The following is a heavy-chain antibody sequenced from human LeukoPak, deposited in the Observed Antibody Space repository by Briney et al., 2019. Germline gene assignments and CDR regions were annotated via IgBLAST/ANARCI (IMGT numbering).Heavy chain of an antibody. D-gene: IGHD1-26*01. Sequence: ASAKVSCKASGYTFTSYYMHWVRQAPGQGLEWMGIINPSGGSTSYAQKFQGRVTMTRDTSTSTVYMELSSLRSEDTAVYYCARWDPVGATDYWGQGTLVTVSS. CDR1: GYTFTSYY. J-gene: IGHJ4*02. CDR2: INPSGGST. V-gene: IGHV1-46*01. CDR3: ARWDPVGATDY.